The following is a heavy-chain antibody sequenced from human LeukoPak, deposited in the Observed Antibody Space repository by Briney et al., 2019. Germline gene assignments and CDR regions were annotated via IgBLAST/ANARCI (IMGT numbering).Heavy chain of an antibody. D-gene: IGHD2-2*01. Sequence: GGSLRLSCVASGFTFETYWMSWVRQAPGKGLEWLAHINHEGREKYYVDSVKGRFTISRDNAKAPVYLHMNSLRVEDTAIYYCARVRFPADCWGQGTLVTVSS. CDR1: GFTFETYW. CDR2: INHEGREK. J-gene: IGHJ4*02. V-gene: IGHV3-7*01. CDR3: ARVRFPADC.